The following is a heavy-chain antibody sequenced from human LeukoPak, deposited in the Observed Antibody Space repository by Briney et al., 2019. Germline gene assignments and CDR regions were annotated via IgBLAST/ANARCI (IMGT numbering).Heavy chain of an antibody. CDR1: GFTFSSYG. J-gene: IGHJ4*02. D-gene: IGHD1-1*01. CDR2: IWYDGSNK. CDR3: ARDLNWNYFDY. Sequence: PGGSLRLSCAASGFTFSSYGMHWVRQAPGKGLEWVPVIWYDGSNKYYADSVKGRFTISRDNSKNTLYLQMSSLRADDTAVYYCARDLNWNYFDYWGQGTLVTVSS. V-gene: IGHV3-33*01.